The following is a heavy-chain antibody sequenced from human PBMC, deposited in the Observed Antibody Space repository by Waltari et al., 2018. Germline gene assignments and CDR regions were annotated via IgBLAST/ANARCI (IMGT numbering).Heavy chain of an antibody. Sequence: EVRLVESGGDLVQPGGSLRLSCAASGFTFSNSWMTWVRKAPGKGMECLANIKTDGGETYYVDSVKGRFSISRDNTKNSLYLQMNSLSADDTAVYYCATDLNGAAHWGQGTLVTVSS. D-gene: IGHD3-10*01. J-gene: IGHJ4*02. CDR1: GFTFSNSW. V-gene: IGHV3-7*01. CDR3: ATDLNGAAH. CDR2: IKTDGGET.